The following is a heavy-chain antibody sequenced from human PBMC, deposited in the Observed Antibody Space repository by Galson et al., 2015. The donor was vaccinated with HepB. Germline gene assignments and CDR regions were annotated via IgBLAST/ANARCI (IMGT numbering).Heavy chain of an antibody. V-gene: IGHV6-1*01. CDR3: ARDPPLSSSWPSYFDY. J-gene: IGHJ4*02. CDR2: TYYRSKWYN. Sequence: AISGDSVSSNSAAWNWIRQSPSRGLEWLGRTYYRSKWYNDYAVSVKSRITINPDTSKNQFSLQLNSVTPEDTAVYYCARDPPLSSSWPSYFDYWGQGTLVTVSS. CDR1: GDSVSSNSAA. D-gene: IGHD6-13*01.